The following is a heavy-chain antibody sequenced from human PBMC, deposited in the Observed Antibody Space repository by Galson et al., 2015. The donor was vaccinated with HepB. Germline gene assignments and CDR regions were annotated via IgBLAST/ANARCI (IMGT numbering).Heavy chain of an antibody. J-gene: IGHJ4*02. D-gene: IGHD6-13*01. CDR3: AREGYSGGYYFDS. CDR1: GFAFRNYE. CDR2: ISGSSSTI. V-gene: IGHV3-48*03. Sequence: SQRLSCAASGFAFRNYEMNWVRQAPGKGLEWVSYISGSSSTIHYADSVKGRFTISRDNAKNSLYLQMNSLRAEDTAVYYCAREGYSGGYYFDSWGQGTLVTVSS.